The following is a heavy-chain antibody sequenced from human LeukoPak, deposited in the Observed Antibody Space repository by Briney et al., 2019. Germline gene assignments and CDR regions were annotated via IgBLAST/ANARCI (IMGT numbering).Heavy chain of an antibody. CDR3: ARFHSGPSGWYVLWYFDL. V-gene: IGHV4-4*09. CDR1: GGSVSSYY. D-gene: IGHD6-19*01. Sequence: SETLSLTCTVSGGSVSSYYWSWIRQPPGKGLEWIGYIYSSENTKYNSSLESRVTMSLDTSKNQFFLKLSSVTAADTAAYYCARFHSGPSGWYVLWYFDLWGRGTLVTVSS. J-gene: IGHJ2*01. CDR2: IYSSENT.